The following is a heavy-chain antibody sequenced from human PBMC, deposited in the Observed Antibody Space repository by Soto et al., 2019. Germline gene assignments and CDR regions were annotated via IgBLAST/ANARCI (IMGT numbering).Heavy chain of an antibody. D-gene: IGHD6-19*01. CDR2: ISYDGSNK. CDR1: GFTFSSYA. CDR3: ARDREPYSSGWYPHPPLI. Sequence: QVQLVESGGGVVQPGRSLRLSCAASGFTFSSYAMHWVRQAPGKGLEWVAVISYDGSNKYYADSVKGRFTISRDNSKNTLYLQMNSLRAEDTAVYYCARDREPYSSGWYPHPPLIWGQGTLVTVSS. J-gene: IGHJ4*02. V-gene: IGHV3-30-3*01.